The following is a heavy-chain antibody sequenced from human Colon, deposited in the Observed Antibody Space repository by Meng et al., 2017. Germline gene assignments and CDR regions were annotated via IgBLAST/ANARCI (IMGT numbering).Heavy chain of an antibody. J-gene: IGHJ4*02. V-gene: IGHV3-74*01. Sequence: GGSLRLSCVASGFTFYNYWMHWVRQAPGKAPAWVARIKTDGSSTSYAESVKGRFTISKDNAKNTLYLQMNSLRADDTAVYCWTRDKFDLWGQGTLVTVSS. CDR2: IKTDGSST. CDR1: GFTFYNYW. CDR3: TRDKFDL.